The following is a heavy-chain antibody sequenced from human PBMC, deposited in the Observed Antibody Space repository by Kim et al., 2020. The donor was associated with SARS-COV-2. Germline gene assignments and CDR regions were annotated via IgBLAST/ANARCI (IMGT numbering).Heavy chain of an antibody. Sequence: ISDSGARTPYADSVQARFTISRDNSKSPLFLQMNSLRAEDTAVYYCEASDYWGQGSLVTVSS. V-gene: IGHV3-23*01. J-gene: IGHJ4*02. CDR2: ISDSGART. CDR3: EASDY.